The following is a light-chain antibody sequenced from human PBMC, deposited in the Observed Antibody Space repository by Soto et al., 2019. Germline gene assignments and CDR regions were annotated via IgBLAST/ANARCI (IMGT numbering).Light chain of an antibody. Sequence: IVMTQSPATLSVSPGERATLSCRASQSVSTNLAWYQQKPGQTPRLLIYATSTRATGIPARFSGSGSGTEFTLTISSLQSEDFAVYYCQHYNNWPLTFGGGTKVDI. CDR2: ATS. CDR1: QSVSTN. CDR3: QHYNNWPLT. J-gene: IGKJ4*01. V-gene: IGKV3-15*01.